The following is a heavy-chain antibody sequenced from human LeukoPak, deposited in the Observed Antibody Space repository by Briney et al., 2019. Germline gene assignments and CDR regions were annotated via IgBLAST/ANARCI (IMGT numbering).Heavy chain of an antibody. CDR1: GFTFSSNL. CDR2: INSDGRTT. J-gene: IGHJ4*02. D-gene: IGHD3-10*01. Sequence: PGGSLRLSCAVSGFTFSSNLMHWVRQGPGKGLVWVSHINSDGRTTRYADSVKGRFTISRDNAKNTLSLQMNSLRAEDTAVYFCARDFSGAIDYWGQGTQVTVSS. CDR3: ARDFSGAIDY. V-gene: IGHV3-74*01.